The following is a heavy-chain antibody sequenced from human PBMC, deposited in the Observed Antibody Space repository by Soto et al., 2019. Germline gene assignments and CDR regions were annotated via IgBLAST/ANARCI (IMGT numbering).Heavy chain of an antibody. CDR2: IYYSGST. J-gene: IGHJ5*02. V-gene: IGHV4-59*01. CDR3: ARAQREYSSSSGYNWFDP. D-gene: IGHD6-6*01. Sequence: SETLSLTCTVSGGSISSYYWSWIRQPPGKGLEWIGYIYYSGSTNYNPSLKSRVTISVDTSKNQFSLKLSSVTAADTAVYYCARAQREYSSSSGYNWFDPWGQEPWSPSPQ. CDR1: GGSISSYY.